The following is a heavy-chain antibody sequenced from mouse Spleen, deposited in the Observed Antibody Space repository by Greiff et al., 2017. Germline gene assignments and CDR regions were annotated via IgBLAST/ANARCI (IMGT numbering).Heavy chain of an antibody. CDR3: ARFGDYDGSDGYFDV. D-gene: IGHD1-1*01. J-gene: IGHJ1*01. V-gene: IGHV1-82*01. Sequence: VQLVESGPELVKPGASVKISCKASGYAFSSSWMNWVKQRPGKGLEWIGRIYPGDGDTNYNGKFKGKATLTADKSSSTAYMQLSSLTSEDSAVYFCARFGDYDGSDGYFDVWGAGTTVTVSS. CDR1: GYAFSSSW. CDR2: IYPGDGDT.